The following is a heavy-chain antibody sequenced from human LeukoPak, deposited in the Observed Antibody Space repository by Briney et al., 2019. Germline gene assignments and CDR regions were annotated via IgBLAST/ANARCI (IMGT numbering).Heavy chain of an antibody. CDR2: ISAYNGNT. J-gene: IGHJ4*02. CDR3: ARDEVGATGELFDY. D-gene: IGHD1-26*01. CDR1: GYTFTSYG. Sequence: GASVKVSCKASGYTFTSYGISWVRPAPGQGLEWMGWISAYNGNTNYAQKLQGRVTMTTDTSTSTAYMEPRSLRSDDTAVYYCARDEVGATGELFDYWGQGTLVTVSS. V-gene: IGHV1-18*01.